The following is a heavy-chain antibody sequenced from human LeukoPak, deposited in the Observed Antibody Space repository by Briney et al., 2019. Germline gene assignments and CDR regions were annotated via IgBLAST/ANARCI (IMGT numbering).Heavy chain of an antibody. D-gene: IGHD3-22*01. J-gene: IGHJ1*01. Sequence: SETLSLTCTVSGGSISSGGYYWSWIRQHPGKGLEWIGYIYYSGSTYYNPSLKSRVTISVDTSKNQFSLKLGSVTAADTAVYYCASSGYYDSSGYWSEYFQHWGQGTLVTVSS. CDR1: GGSISSGGYY. CDR3: ASSGYYDSSGYWSEYFQH. V-gene: IGHV4-31*03. CDR2: IYYSGST.